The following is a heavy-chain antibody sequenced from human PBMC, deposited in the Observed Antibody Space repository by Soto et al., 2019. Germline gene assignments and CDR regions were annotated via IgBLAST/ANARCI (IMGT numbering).Heavy chain of an antibody. J-gene: IGHJ4*02. V-gene: IGHV4-4*07. Sequence: SETLSLTCAVYGGSFSDYYWSWIRQPAGKGLEWIGRVYSSGTTDYNPSLNSRATMSVETSKNQFSLKLSSVTAADTAVYYCARDIGSFAYGEGYWGQGIQVTVSS. CDR2: VYSSGTT. CDR1: GGSFSDYY. D-gene: IGHD3-10*01. CDR3: ARDIGSFAYGEGY.